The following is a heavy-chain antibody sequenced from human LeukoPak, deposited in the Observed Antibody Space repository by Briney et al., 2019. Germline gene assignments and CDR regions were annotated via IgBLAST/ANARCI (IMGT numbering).Heavy chain of an antibody. J-gene: IGHJ3*02. D-gene: IGHD3-22*01. V-gene: IGHV1-18*01. CDR2: ISAYNGNT. CDR1: GYTLTSYG. Sequence: ASVKVSCKASGYTLTSYGISWVRQAPGQGLEWMGWISAYNGNTNYAQKLEGRVTMTTDTSTSTAYMELRSLRSDDTAVYYCAREGSYSSGHDAFDIWGQGTMVTVSS. CDR3: AREGSYSSGHDAFDI.